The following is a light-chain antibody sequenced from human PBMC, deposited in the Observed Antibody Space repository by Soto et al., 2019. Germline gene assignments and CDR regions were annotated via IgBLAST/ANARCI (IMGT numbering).Light chain of an antibody. J-gene: IGKJ1*01. CDR3: EQYGSAPGT. V-gene: IGKV3-20*01. CDR1: QSVDSTH. Sequence: EIVLTQFPDTLSLSPGERATLSCRAGQSVDSTHLAWYQQKPGQAPRLLIYSTSNRATGIPDRFGGSGSGTDFTLTISRLEAEDFAVYYCEQYGSAPGTFGQGTKVESK. CDR2: STS.